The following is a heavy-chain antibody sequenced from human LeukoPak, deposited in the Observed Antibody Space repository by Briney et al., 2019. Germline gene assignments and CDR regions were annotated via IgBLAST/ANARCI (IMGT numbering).Heavy chain of an antibody. D-gene: IGHD5-12*01. V-gene: IGHV4-59*01. CDR3: ARGGSGYALNWFDP. CDR2: ISYSGST. Sequence: KASETLSLTCTVSGGSIGSYYWSWIRQPPGKGLEWIGHISYSGSTNYNPSLKSRVTISVDTSKNQFSLKLSSVTAADTAVYYCARGGSGYALNWFDPGAREPWSPSPQ. CDR1: GGSIGSYY. J-gene: IGHJ5*02.